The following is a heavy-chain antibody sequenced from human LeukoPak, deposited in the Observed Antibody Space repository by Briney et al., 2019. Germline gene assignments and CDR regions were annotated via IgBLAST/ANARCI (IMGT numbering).Heavy chain of an antibody. D-gene: IGHD2-8*02. CDR1: GFTFSTFA. CDR3: ATYRQVLLPFES. J-gene: IGHJ4*02. Sequence: GGSLRLSCAVSGFTFSTFAMVWVRQPPGKGLEWVSSIFPSGGEIHYADSVRGRFTISRDNSKSTLSLQMNSLRAEDTAIYYCATYRQVLLPFESWGQGTLVTVSS. CDR2: IFPSGGEI. V-gene: IGHV3-23*01.